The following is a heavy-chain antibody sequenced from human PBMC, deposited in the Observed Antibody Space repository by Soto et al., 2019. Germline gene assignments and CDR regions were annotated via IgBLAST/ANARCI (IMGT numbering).Heavy chain of an antibody. CDR1: GFTFDDYG. CDR2: INWNGGST. CDR3: ARQRYSSSLRYDSWFEP. D-gene: IGHD6-13*01. V-gene: IGHV3-20*01. Sequence: EVQLVESGGGVVRPGGSLRLSCAASGFTFDDYGMSWVRQAPGKWLEWVSGINWNGGSTGYADSVKGRFTISRDNAKNSLDLQMKSLRAEDTAFYHCARQRYSSSLRYDSWFEPWGQGTLVTVSS. J-gene: IGHJ5*02.